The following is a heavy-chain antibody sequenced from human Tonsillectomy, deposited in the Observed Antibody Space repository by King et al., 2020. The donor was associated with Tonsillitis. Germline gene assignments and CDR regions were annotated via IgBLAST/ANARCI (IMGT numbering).Heavy chain of an antibody. V-gene: IGHV4-59*01. CDR1: GGSISSDY. CDR3: ARVLSSTYWYFDL. J-gene: IGHJ2*01. Sequence: QLQESGPGLVKPSETLSLTCTVSGGSISSDYWSWIRQPPGKGLEWIGYIHYIGSTNYNPSLKSRVTISIDTSKNRFSLKLTSVTAADTAVYYCARVLSSTYWYFDLWGRGTLVTVSS. D-gene: IGHD6-13*01. CDR2: IHYIGST.